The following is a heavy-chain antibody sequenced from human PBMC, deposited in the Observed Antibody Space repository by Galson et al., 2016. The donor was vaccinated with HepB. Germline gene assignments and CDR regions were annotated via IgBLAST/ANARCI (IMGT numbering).Heavy chain of an antibody. Sequence: SETLSLSCVVYDGSIHPYYWSWIRQPPGKGLEWIGVITHCGDTAYNPSFRGRVSISVDTSKNQFSMTLGSLTAADTAVYYCARSDYGGQEFWYFDLWGRGALVTVSS. V-gene: IGHV4-34*01. D-gene: IGHD4-23*01. CDR1: DGSIHPYY. CDR3: ARSDYGGQEFWYFDL. CDR2: ITHCGDT. J-gene: IGHJ2*01.